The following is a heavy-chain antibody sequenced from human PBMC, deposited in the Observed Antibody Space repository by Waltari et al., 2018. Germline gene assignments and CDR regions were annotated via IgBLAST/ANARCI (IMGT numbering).Heavy chain of an antibody. J-gene: IGHJ4*01. CDR3: AKDQAFYVPIYFDY. Sequence: EVQLLESGGGLVQPGGSLRLSCAASGFTFGSYVMNWVRQAPGKGLEWFSSISGSGDDTFFTDSVKGRFTISRDNSKNTLDLHMNSLGAEDTAVYYCAKDQAFYVPIYFDYWGHGTLVTVSS. CDR1: GFTFGSYV. D-gene: IGHD3-3*02. V-gene: IGHV3-23*01. CDR2: ISGSGDDT.